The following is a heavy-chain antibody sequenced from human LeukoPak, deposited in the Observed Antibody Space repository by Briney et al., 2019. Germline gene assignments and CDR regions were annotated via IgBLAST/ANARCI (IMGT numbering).Heavy chain of an antibody. V-gene: IGHV4-4*07. D-gene: IGHD3-3*01. Sequence: SETLSLTCTVSGGSISSYYWSWIRQPAGKGLEWIGRIYTSGSTNYNPSLKSRVTMSVDTSKNQFSLKLSSVTAADTAVYYCARDRGLGSYDFWSGYYQDYYGMDVWGQGTTVTVSS. CDR2: IYTSGST. J-gene: IGHJ6*02. CDR1: GGSISSYY. CDR3: ARDRGLGSYDFWSGYYQDYYGMDV.